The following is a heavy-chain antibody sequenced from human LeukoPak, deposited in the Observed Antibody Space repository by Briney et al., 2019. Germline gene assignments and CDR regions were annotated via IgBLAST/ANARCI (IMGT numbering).Heavy chain of an antibody. J-gene: IGHJ6*03. V-gene: IGHV3-9*01. D-gene: IGHD1-26*01. CDR3: AKAVGATSDYYYYMDV. Sequence: PGRSLRLSCAASGFTFDDYAMHWVRQAPGKGLEWVSSINWNSDSIAYADSVKGRFTISRDNAKNSLYLQMHSLRAEDTALYYCAKAVGATSDYYYYMDVWGKGTTVTISS. CDR2: INWNSDSI. CDR1: GFTFDDYA.